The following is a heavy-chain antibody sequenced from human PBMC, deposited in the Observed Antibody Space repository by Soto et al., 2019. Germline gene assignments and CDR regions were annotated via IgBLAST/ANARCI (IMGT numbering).Heavy chain of an antibody. V-gene: IGHV4-34*01. D-gene: IGHD6-19*01. CDR1: GGSISSGGYY. CDR3: ARAGSGWYRSWFDP. J-gene: IGHJ5*02. CDR2: INHSGST. Sequence: PSETLSLTCAVSGGSISSGGYYWSWIRQPPGKGLEWIGEINHSGSTNYNPSLKSRVTISVDTSKNQFSLKLSSVTAADTAVYYCARAGSGWYRSWFDPWGQGTLVTVSS.